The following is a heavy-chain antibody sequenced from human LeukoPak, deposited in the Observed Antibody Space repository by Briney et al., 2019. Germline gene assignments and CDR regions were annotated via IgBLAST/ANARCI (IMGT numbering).Heavy chain of an antibody. D-gene: IGHD2-15*01. CDR2: ISGSGGST. Sequence: PGGSLRLSCVASGFTFSSYAMSWVRPAPGKGPEWVSAISGSGGSTYYADSVKGRFTLPRDNSENTPYTQKNTLRAGDTAVYDCAKASVAAPPIWGQGTLVTVSS. J-gene: IGHJ4*02. CDR3: AKASVAAPPI. CDR1: GFTFSSYA. V-gene: IGHV3-23*01.